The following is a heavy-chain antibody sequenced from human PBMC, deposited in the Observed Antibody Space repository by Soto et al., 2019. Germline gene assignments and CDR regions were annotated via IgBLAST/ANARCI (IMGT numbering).Heavy chain of an antibody. D-gene: IGHD5-12*01. Sequence: GRSLRLSCAASGFTFGNYWMSWVRQAPGEGLEWLATIKRDASEKKYVDSVKGRFTMSRENAKNSPYLQMDSLRAEDTAVYYCARVTSGYGRGTDVWGQGTTVNVSS. CDR3: ARVTSGYGRGTDV. J-gene: IGHJ6*02. CDR2: IKRDASEK. CDR1: GFTFGNYW. V-gene: IGHV3-7*01.